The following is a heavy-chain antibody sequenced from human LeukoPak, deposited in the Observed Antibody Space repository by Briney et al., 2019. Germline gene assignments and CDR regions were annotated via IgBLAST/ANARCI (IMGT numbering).Heavy chain of an antibody. CDR2: IKQDGSEK. D-gene: IGHD6-13*01. V-gene: IGHV3-7*01. Sequence: GGSLRLSCAASGFTFSTYWMSWVRQAPGKGLEWVANIKQDGSEKYYVDSVKGRLTISRDNAKNSLYLHMNSLRAEDTAVYYCARVGTAFGTLEDYWGQGTLVTVSS. CDR1: GFTFSTYW. J-gene: IGHJ4*02. CDR3: ARVGTAFGTLEDY.